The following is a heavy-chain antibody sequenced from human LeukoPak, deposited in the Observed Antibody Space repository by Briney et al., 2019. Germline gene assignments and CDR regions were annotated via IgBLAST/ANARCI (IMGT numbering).Heavy chain of an antibody. CDR3: ARDRYNWNDRFGDDAFDI. CDR2: IIPIFGTA. J-gene: IGHJ3*02. V-gene: IGHV1-69*13. Sequence: GASVKVSCKASGGTFSSYAISWVRQAPGQGLEWMGGIIPIFGTANYAQKFQGRVTITADESTSTAYMELSSLRSEDTAVYYCARDRYNWNDRFGDDAFDIWGQGTMVTVSS. D-gene: IGHD1-20*01. CDR1: GGTFSSYA.